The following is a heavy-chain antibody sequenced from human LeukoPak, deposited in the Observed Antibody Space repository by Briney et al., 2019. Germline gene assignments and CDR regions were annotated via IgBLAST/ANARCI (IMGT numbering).Heavy chain of an antibody. Sequence: SETLSLTCAVYGGSFGGYYWSWIRQPPGKGLEWIGEINHSGSTNYNPSLKSRVTISVDTSKNQFSLKLSSVTAADTAVYYCAGYYYDSSGYYRPFDYWGQGTLVTVSS. J-gene: IGHJ4*02. CDR3: AGYYYDSSGYYRPFDY. CDR2: INHSGST. D-gene: IGHD3-22*01. V-gene: IGHV4-34*01. CDR1: GGSFGGYY.